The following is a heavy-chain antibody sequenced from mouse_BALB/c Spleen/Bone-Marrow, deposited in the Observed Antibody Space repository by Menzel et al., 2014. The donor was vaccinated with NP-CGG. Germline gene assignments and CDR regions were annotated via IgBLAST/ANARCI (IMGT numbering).Heavy chain of an antibody. J-gene: IGHJ3*01. CDR3: VRDGDYRYACFTY. CDR1: GFTFSDYY. V-gene: IGHV5-4*02. D-gene: IGHD2-14*01. Sequence: EVMLVESGGGLVKPGGSLKLSCAASGFTFSDYYIYWVRQTPEKRLEWVATISDGGTYTYYPDTVKGLFTISRDNAKNNLYLQMNGLKSEDTAMYYCVRDGDYRYACFTYWGQGTLATVSA. CDR2: ISDGGTYT.